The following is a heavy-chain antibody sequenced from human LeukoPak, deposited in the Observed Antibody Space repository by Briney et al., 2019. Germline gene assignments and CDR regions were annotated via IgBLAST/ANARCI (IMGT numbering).Heavy chain of an antibody. CDR1: GFTFSSYA. V-gene: IGHV3-23*01. CDR3: AKARGEEYGDYPSGVDY. Sequence: PGGSLRLSCAASGFTFSSYAMSWVRQAPGKGLEWVSAISGSGGSTYYADSVKGRFTISRDNSKKTLYLQMNSLRAEDTAVYYCAKARGEEYGDYPSGVDYWGQGTLVTVSS. J-gene: IGHJ4*02. CDR2: ISGSGGST. D-gene: IGHD4-17*01.